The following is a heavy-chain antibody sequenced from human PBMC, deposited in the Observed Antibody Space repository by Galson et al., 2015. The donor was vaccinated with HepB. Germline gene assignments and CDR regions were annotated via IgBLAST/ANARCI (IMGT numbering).Heavy chain of an antibody. CDR2: IIPNIGVV. V-gene: IGHV1-69*10. D-gene: IGHD2-2*01. Sequence: SVKVSCKASGATLNSYSFSWVRQAPGQGLEWMGGIIPNIGVVSYAPSFQGRLTITADERTGTAYVDLKGLRSDDTAVYYCSMKDSAVPGAGHLDYWGQGTHVTVSS. CDR1: GATLNSYS. CDR3: SMKDSAVPGAGHLDY. J-gene: IGHJ4*01.